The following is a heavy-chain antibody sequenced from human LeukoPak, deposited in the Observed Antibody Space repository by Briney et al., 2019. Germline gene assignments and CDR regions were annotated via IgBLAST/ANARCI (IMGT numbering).Heavy chain of an antibody. CDR2: IHYSGST. Sequence: SETLSLTCTVSGYSISSGYYWGWIRQPPGKGLEWIGSIHYSGSTYYNPSLKSRVTMSVRPSNNQFSLKLSSVTAADTAVYYCTRLWSTDCSGGSCPHQPNYWGQGTLVTVSS. J-gene: IGHJ4*02. V-gene: IGHV4-38-2*02. CDR1: GYSISSGYY. CDR3: TRLWSTDCSGGSCPHQPNY. D-gene: IGHD2-15*01.